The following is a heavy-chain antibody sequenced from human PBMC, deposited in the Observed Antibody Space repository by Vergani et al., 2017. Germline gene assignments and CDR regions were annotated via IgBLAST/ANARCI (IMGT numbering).Heavy chain of an antibody. V-gene: IGHV3-74*03. CDR1: GFTLGQYW. D-gene: IGHD4-17*01. CDR2: VKSDGNSA. Sequence: EVQLVESGGGLVQPGGSLRLSCAASGFTLGQYWMHWVRQTPGTGLEWVSRVKSDGNSAMYADSVKGRFTISRDNSKNTVYLQLNSLRAEDTAVYYCAKENGDSFFDYWGQGTLVTVSS. J-gene: IGHJ4*02. CDR3: AKENGDSFFDY.